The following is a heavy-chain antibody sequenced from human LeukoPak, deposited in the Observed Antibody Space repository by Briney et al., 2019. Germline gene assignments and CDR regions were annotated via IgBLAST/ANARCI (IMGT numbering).Heavy chain of an antibody. V-gene: IGHV3-23*01. CDR1: GFTFSSYA. Sequence: GGSLRLSCAASGFTFSSYAMSWVRQAPGKGLEWVSAISGSGGSTYYADSVKGRFTISRDNSKNTPYLQMNSLRAEDTAVYYCAKDCSSTSCYRSFEYWGQGTLVTVSS. CDR2: ISGSGGST. D-gene: IGHD2-2*01. CDR3: AKDCSSTSCYRSFEY. J-gene: IGHJ4*02.